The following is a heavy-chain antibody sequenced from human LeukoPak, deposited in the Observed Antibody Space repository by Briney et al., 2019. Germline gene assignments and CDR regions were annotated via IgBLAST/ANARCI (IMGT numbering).Heavy chain of an antibody. CDR2: IYYSGST. V-gene: IGHV4-59*01. Sequence: KPSETLSLTCTVSGGSISSYYWSWIRQPPGMGLEWIGYIYYSGSTNYNPSLKNRVTISVDTSKDHFSLRLTSVTAADTAMYYCARSFLGDWYFDLWGRGTLVTVSS. CDR3: ARSFLGDWYFDL. CDR1: GGSISSYY. J-gene: IGHJ2*01. D-gene: IGHD1-26*01.